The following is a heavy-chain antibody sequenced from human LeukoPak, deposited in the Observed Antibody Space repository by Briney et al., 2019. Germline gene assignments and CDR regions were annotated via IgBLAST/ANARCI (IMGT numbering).Heavy chain of an antibody. CDR2: ISYSGNT. J-gene: IGHJ3*02. CDR1: GCSISSYY. CDR3: ARPRVPATLDAFDI. D-gene: IGHD2-15*01. V-gene: IGHV4-59*08. Sequence: SEPLSLTCTVSGCSISSYYWSWIRQPPGKGLEWIGYISYSGNTYYNPSLKSRVTMSVDTSKNQFSLKLTSVTAADTAVYYCARPRVPATLDAFDIWGRGTMVTVSS.